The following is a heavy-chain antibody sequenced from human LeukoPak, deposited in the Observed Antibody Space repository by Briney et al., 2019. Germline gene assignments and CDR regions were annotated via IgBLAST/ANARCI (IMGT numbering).Heavy chain of an antibody. Sequence: SETLSLTCTVSGGSISSSSYYWGWIRQPPGKGREWIGSIYYSGSTYYNPSLKRRVTISVDTSKNQFSLKLSSVTAADTAVYYCARHNHGGGYYDFWSGAFDPWGQGTLVTVSS. CDR3: ARHNHGGGYYDFWSGAFDP. D-gene: IGHD3-3*01. J-gene: IGHJ5*02. V-gene: IGHV4-39*01. CDR1: GGSISSSSYY. CDR2: IYYSGST.